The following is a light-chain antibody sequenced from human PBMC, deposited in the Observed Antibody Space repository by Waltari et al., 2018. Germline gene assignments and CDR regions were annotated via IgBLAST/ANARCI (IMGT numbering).Light chain of an antibody. CDR3: QKYNSVPWT. V-gene: IGKV1-27*01. J-gene: IGKJ1*01. CDR2: SAS. Sequence: DIQMTQSPSSLSASVGDRVTLTCRTSQDIKNYLAWYQHKPGTVPKLRIFSASSLESGVPSRFSGSGSGTDFTLTISSLQPEDVATYYCQKYNSVPWTFGQGTEVEIK. CDR1: QDIKNY.